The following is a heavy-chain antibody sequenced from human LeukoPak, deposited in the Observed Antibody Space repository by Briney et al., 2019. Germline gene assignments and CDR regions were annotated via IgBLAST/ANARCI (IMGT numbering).Heavy chain of an antibody. V-gene: IGHV3-23*01. CDR2: ISSSGGST. Sequence: PGGSLRLSCAASGFTFSNFAMRWVRQAPGKGLEWVSGISSSGGSTYYADFVKGRFTVSRDNSKNTLYLQMNSLRAEDTAVYYCAKFLPTHIVVANYYFDYWGQGTLVTVSS. CDR3: AKFLPTHIVVANYYFDY. D-gene: IGHD2-21*01. J-gene: IGHJ4*02. CDR1: GFTFSNFA.